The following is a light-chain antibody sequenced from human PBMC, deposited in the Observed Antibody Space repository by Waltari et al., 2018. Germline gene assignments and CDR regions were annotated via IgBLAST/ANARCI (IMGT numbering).Light chain of an antibody. J-gene: IGKJ2*01. Sequence: DIHMTQSPTTLSASVGDRITTPGRASESVCTWLAWYQQKPGQAPKLLIYMASSLESGVPSRFSGSGSGTEFTLTISSLQPDDFATYSCQQYSSFSTFGQGTKV. CDR1: ESVCTW. CDR3: QQYSSFST. CDR2: MAS. V-gene: IGKV1-5*03.